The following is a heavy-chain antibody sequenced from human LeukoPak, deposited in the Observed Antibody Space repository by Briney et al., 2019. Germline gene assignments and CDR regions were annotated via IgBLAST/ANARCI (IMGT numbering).Heavy chain of an antibody. J-gene: IGHJ4*02. CDR3: VRGDQEASEPAFDY. D-gene: IGHD1-14*01. Sequence: GGSLRLSCAASGFTFSSYSMNWVRQAPGKGLEWVSYISSGGSTIYYADSVRGRFSISRDTAKNSLYLEMNSLRDEDTAMYYCVRGDQEASEPAFDYWGQGTLVAVSS. V-gene: IGHV3-48*02. CDR1: GFTFSSYS. CDR2: ISSGGSTI.